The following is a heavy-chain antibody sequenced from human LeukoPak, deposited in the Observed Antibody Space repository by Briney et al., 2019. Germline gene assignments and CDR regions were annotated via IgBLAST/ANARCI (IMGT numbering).Heavy chain of an antibody. Sequence: PGGSLRLSCAASGFTFSSYGMHWVRQAPGKGLEWVANIKQDGSEKYYVDSVKGRFTISRDNAKNSLYLQMNSLRAEDTAVYYCARVYSSGWYGDYWGQGTLVTV. D-gene: IGHD6-19*01. CDR1: GFTFSSYG. CDR3: ARVYSSGWYGDY. J-gene: IGHJ4*02. CDR2: IKQDGSEK. V-gene: IGHV3-7*03.